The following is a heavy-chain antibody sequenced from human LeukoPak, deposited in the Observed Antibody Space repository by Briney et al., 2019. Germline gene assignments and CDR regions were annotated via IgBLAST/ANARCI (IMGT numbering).Heavy chain of an antibody. Sequence: SETLSLTCTVSGGSISSYYWSWIRQPAGKGLEWIGRIYTSGSTNYNPSLKNRVTMSVDTSKNQFSLKLSPVTAADTAVYYCARGNWHSSSSGYYFDYWGQGTLVTVSS. D-gene: IGHD6-6*01. CDR1: GGSISSYY. J-gene: IGHJ4*02. CDR3: ARGNWHSSSSGYYFDY. V-gene: IGHV4-4*07. CDR2: IYTSGST.